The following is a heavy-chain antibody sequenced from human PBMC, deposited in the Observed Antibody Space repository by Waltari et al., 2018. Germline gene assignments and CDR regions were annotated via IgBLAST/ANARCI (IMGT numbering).Heavy chain of an antibody. D-gene: IGHD2-21*02. CDR2: ISGGSDYR. Sequence: EVQLLESGGGLVQPGGSLRLSCAASGFTFSSYGMSWVRQAPGKGPEWVSAISGGSDYRYYADSVRGRFTISRDNSKNTLYLQMSSLKAEDTAVYYCAKGGVVTAWDEYWGQGTLVTVSS. V-gene: IGHV3-23*01. CDR3: AKGGVVTAWDEY. J-gene: IGHJ4*02. CDR1: GFTFSSYG.